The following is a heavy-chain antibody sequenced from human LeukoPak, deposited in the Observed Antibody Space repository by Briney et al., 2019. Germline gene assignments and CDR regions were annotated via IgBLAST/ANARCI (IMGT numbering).Heavy chain of an antibody. CDR1: GFTFDDYA. V-gene: IGHV3-20*04. D-gene: IGHD4-23*01. CDR3: ARDGITVVNRGGAFDI. J-gene: IGHJ3*02. Sequence: GGSLRLSCAASGFTFDDYAMHWVRQAPGKGLEWVSGINWNGGSTGYADSVKGRFTISRDNAKNSLYLQMNSLRAEDTALYYCARDGITVVNRGGAFDIWGQGTMVTVSS. CDR2: INWNGGST.